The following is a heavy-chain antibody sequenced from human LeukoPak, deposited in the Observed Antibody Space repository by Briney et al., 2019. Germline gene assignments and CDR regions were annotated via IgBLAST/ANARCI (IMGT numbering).Heavy chain of an antibody. V-gene: IGHV1-69*05. CDR2: IIPIFGTA. Sequence: SVKVSCKASGGTFSSYAISWVRQAPGQGIEWMGRIIPIFGTANYAQKFQGRVTITTDESTSTAYMELSSLRSEDTAVYYCAREEVEMATIGAFDIWGQGTMVTVSS. CDR3: AREEVEMATIGAFDI. D-gene: IGHD5-24*01. J-gene: IGHJ3*02. CDR1: GGTFSSYA.